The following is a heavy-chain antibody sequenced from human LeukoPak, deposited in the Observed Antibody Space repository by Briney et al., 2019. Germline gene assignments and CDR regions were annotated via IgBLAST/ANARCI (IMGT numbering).Heavy chain of an antibody. J-gene: IGHJ4*02. CDR1: GGSISTFY. V-gene: IGHV4-59*01. CDR2: IYYSGST. Sequence: PSETLSLTCTVSGGSISTFYWSWIRQPPGKGLEWIGYIYYSGSTNYNPSLKSRLTISVDTSKNQFSLKLSSVTAADTAVYYCASPIYYFDYWGQGTLVTVSS. D-gene: IGHD3-9*01. CDR3: ASPIYYFDY.